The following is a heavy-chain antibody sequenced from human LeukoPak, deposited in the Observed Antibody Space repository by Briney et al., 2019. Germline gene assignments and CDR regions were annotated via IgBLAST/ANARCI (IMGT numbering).Heavy chain of an antibody. D-gene: IGHD6-13*01. CDR1: GYTFTGYY. CDR2: ITPFNGNT. J-gene: IGHJ3*02. V-gene: IGHV1-45*02. CDR3: ARSAAAEDAFDI. Sequence: ASVKVSCKASGYTFTGYYMHWVRQAPGQALEWMGWITPFNGNTNYAQKFQDRVTITRDRSMSTAYMELSSLRSEDTAMYYCARSAAAEDAFDIWGQGTMVTVSS.